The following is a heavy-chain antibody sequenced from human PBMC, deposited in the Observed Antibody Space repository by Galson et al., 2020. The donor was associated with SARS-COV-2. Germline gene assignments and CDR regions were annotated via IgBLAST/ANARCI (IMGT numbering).Heavy chain of an antibody. D-gene: IGHD4-17*01. Sequence: PSETLSLTCTVSGDSMITNYWNWIRQPPGEGLEWIGYVYYNGLTNYNPSLKSRLTLSVDTSKNQFSLNLNSVTAADAAGYYCARGGDYFLNWIDSWGQGTPVVGSS. J-gene: IGHJ5*01. CDR1: GDSMITNY. V-gene: IGHV4-59*01. CDR3: ARGGDYFLNWIDS. CDR2: VYYNGLT.